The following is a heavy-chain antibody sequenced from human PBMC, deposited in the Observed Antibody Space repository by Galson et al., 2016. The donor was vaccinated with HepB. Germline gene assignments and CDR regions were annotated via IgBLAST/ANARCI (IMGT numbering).Heavy chain of an antibody. CDR3: ARHRYYYDSSGYYYALEY. CDR1: GYSFTSYW. D-gene: IGHD3-22*01. CDR2: IDPSDSYT. V-gene: IGHV5-10-1*01. J-gene: IGHJ4*02. Sequence: QSGAEVKKPGESLRISCKGSGYSFTSYWISWVRQMPGKGLEWMGRIDPSDSYTNYSPSFQGHVTISADKSMSTAYLQWSSLKASDTAMYYCARHRYYYDSSGYYYALEYWGQGTLVTVSS.